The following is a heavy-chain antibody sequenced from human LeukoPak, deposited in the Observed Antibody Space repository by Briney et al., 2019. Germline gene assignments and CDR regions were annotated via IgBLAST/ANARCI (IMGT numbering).Heavy chain of an antibody. CDR3: ASSGSVGPYYFDY. CDR1: GGSISSYY. V-gene: IGHV4-59*01. J-gene: IGHJ4*02. CDR2: IYYSGST. Sequence: SETPSLTCTVSGGSISSYYWSWIRQPPGKGLEWIGYIYYSGSTNYNPSLKSRVTISVDTSKNQFSLKLSSVTAADTAVYYCASSGSVGPYYFDYWGQGTLVTVSS. D-gene: IGHD3-10*01.